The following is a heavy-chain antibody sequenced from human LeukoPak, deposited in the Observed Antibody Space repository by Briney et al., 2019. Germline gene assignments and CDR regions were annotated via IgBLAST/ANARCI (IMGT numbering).Heavy chain of an antibody. Sequence: SETLSLTCTVSGGSISSHYWSWIRHPPGKGLEWIGYIYYSGSTNYNPPLKSRVTISVDTSKNQFSLKLRFVTDADTGVYYCAGVGGDTSWDYYYYMDVWGKGTKVNVSS. J-gene: IGHJ6*03. CDR2: IYYSGST. CDR1: GGSISSHY. CDR3: AGVGGDTSWDYYYYMDV. D-gene: IGHD3-10*01. V-gene: IGHV4-59*11.